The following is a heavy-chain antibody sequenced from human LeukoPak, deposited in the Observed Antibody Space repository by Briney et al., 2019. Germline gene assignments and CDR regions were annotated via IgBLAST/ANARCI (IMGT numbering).Heavy chain of an antibody. CDR2: VDGDGSTT. V-gene: IGHV3-74*01. J-gene: IGHJ3*01. CDR1: GFTFTSYW. CDR3: QSPQHGDLYGFNF. D-gene: IGHD4-17*01. Sequence: PGGSLRLSCAASGFTFTSYWMHWVRQAPGKGLVWVSRVDGDGSTTTYADSVKGRFTISRDNAKNTLYLQMNSLRAEDTAVYYCQSPQHGDLYGFNFWGQGKMVTVSS.